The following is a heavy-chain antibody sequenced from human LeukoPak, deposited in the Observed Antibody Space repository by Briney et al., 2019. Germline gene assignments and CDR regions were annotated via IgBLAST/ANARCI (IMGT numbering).Heavy chain of an antibody. Sequence: SETLSLTCTVSGGSISSGDYYWSWIRQPPGKGLEWIGYIYYRGSTYYNPSLKSRVTISVDRFKNQFSLKLGSVTAADTAVYYCARDSSTAMAKTYYYYGMDVWGKGTTVTVSS. V-gene: IGHV4-30-4*01. CDR1: GGSISSGDYY. CDR2: IYYRGST. J-gene: IGHJ6*04. CDR3: ARDSSTAMAKTYYYYGMDV. D-gene: IGHD5-18*01.